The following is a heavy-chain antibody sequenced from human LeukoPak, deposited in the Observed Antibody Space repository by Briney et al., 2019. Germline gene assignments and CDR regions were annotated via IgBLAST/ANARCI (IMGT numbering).Heavy chain of an antibody. V-gene: IGHV1-46*01. D-gene: IGHD6-13*01. CDR1: GYTFTSNY. Sequence: RASVKVSCKAFGYTFTSNYMHWVRQAPGQGPEWMGVISPSGGSTTYAQKFQGRVTLTRDMSTSTDYLELSSLRSEDTAVYYCAWEAAGTDYWGQGTLVTVSS. CDR3: AWEAAGTDY. CDR2: ISPSGGST. J-gene: IGHJ4*02.